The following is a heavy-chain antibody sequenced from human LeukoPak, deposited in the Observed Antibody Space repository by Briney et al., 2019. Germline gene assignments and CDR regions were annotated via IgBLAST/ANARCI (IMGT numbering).Heavy chain of an antibody. CDR2: IYYSGST. CDR3: ARGGGIAARPTPYYFDY. CDR1: GGSISSYY. J-gene: IGHJ4*02. Sequence: SETLSLTCTVSGGSISSYYWSWIRQPPGKGLEWIGYIYYSGSTNYNPSLKSRVTISVDTSKNQFSLKLSSVTAADTAVYYCARGGGIAARPTPYYFDYWGQGTLVTVSS. D-gene: IGHD6-6*01. V-gene: IGHV4-59*12.